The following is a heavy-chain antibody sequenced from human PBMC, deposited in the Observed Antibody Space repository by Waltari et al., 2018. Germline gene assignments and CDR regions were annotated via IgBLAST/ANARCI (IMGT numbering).Heavy chain of an antibody. V-gene: IGHV3-23*01. Sequence: EMQLLESGGGLIQPGGSLRLSCTASGFAFNSYSLLLVSEANLPCTLTCLRDASGSSNDPYYIDSVNGRFTISRDNSKSTLYLQMNSLTVEDTAVYYCAKDWVARNGIYDPFDLWGQGTLVMVSS. J-gene: IGHJ3*01. CDR1: GFAFNSYS. CDR3: AKDWVARNGIYDPFDL. CDR2: ASGSSNDP. D-gene: IGHD1-1*01.